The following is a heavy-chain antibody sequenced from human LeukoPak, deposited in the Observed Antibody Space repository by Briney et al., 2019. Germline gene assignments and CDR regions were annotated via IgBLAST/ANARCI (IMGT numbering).Heavy chain of an antibody. CDR2: LYYSGSA. Sequence: SETLPLTCTVSGGSISSSRYYWAWIRQSPGKGLEWIGSLYYSGSAYYNPSLKSRVTISVDTSKNQFSLKLSSVTAADTAVYYCARDFYYYDSSGYPFRAWFDPWGQGTLVTVSS. V-gene: IGHV4-39*07. CDR3: ARDFYYYDSSGYPFRAWFDP. D-gene: IGHD3-22*01. CDR1: GGSISSSRYY. J-gene: IGHJ5*02.